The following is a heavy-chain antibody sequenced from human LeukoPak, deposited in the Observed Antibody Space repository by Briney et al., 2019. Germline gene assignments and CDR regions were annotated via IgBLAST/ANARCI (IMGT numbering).Heavy chain of an antibody. Sequence: SEALSLTCAVYGGSFSGYDWGWIRQPPGKGLEWIGEINHSGSTNYNPSLKSRVTISVDTSKNQFSLKLSSVTAADTAVYYCARDLYSGYYDYWGQGTLVTVSS. V-gene: IGHV4-34*01. CDR1: GGSFSGYD. CDR3: ARDLYSGYYDY. CDR2: INHSGST. J-gene: IGHJ4*02. D-gene: IGHD1-26*01.